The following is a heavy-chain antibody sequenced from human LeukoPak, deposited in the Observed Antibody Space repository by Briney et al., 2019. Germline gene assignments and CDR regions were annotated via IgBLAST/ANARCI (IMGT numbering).Heavy chain of an antibody. Sequence: PSETLSLTCTVSGGSLTNYFWGWIRLTPGKGLEWIGSISYNEGSNYNRSLKNRVTISVDISENQFSLKLNSVTAADTAVYFCARGGSGTYYNWAGWFDPWGQGTLVTVSS. CDR1: GGSLTNYF. CDR3: ARGGSGTYYNWAGWFDP. V-gene: IGHV4-59*01. D-gene: IGHD3-10*01. CDR2: ISYNEGS. J-gene: IGHJ5*02.